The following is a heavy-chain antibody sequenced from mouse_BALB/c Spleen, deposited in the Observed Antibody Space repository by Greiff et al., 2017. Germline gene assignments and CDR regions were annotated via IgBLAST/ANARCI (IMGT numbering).Heavy chain of an antibody. CDR1: GFTFSRSY. J-gene: IGHJ1*01. V-gene: IGHV1-66*01. CDR2: IYAGTGGT. D-gene: IGHD1-1*01. CDR3: ARHRYYYGSSYDWYFDV. Sequence: VQLQQSGAELVKPGASVKLSCKTSGFTFSRSYISWLKQKPGQSLEWIAWIYAGTGGTSYNQKFTGKAQLTVDTSSSTAYMQFSSLTTEDSAIYYCARHRYYYGSSYDWYFDVCGAGTTVTVSS.